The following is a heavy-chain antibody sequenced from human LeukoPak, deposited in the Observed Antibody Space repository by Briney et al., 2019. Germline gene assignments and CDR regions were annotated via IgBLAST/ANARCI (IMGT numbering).Heavy chain of an antibody. CDR1: GGSFGGYY. CDR2: INHSGST. D-gene: IGHD6-13*01. CDR3: ARARYSSSWSREFDY. V-gene: IGHV4-34*01. Sequence: PSETLSLTCAVYGGSFGGYYWSWIRQPPGKGLEWIGEINHSGSTNYNPSLKSRVTISVDTSKNQFSLKLSSVTAADTAVYYCARARYSSSWSREFDYWGQGTLVTVSS. J-gene: IGHJ4*02.